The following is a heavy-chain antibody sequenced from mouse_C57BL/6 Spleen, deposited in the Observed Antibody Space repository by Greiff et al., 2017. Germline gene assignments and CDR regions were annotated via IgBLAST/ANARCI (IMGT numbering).Heavy chain of an antibody. D-gene: IGHD3-2*02. J-gene: IGHJ4*01. CDR3: ARQLRLLDYAMDY. CDR2: IRNKANGYTT. Sequence: EVKLMESGGGLVQPGGSLSLSCAASGFTFTDYYMSWVRQPPGKALEWLGFIRNKANGYTTEYSASVKGRFTISRDNSKSILYLQMNALRAEDSATYYCARQLRLLDYAMDYWGQGTSVTVSS. V-gene: IGHV7-3*01. CDR1: GFTFTDYY.